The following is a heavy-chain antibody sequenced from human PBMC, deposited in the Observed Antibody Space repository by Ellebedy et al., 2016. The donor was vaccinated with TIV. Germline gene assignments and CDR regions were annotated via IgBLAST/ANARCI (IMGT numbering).Heavy chain of an antibody. CDR3: ARDEDMTTVTYYYYGMDV. Sequence: PGGSLRLSCAASGFTFTTYGMHWVRQAPGKGLEWVALIWNDGSIKNYADSAKGRFTISNDNSKNTLYLQMNSLRAEDTAVYYCARDEDMTTVTYYYYGMDVWGQGTTVTVSS. CDR2: IWNDGSIK. CDR1: GFTFTTYG. D-gene: IGHD4-17*01. V-gene: IGHV3-33*01. J-gene: IGHJ6*02.